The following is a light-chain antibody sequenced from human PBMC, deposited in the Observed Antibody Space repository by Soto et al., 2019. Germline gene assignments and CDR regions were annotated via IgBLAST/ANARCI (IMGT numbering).Light chain of an antibody. V-gene: IGKV3-11*01. J-gene: IGKJ4*01. CDR3: QQRSNWPLT. CDR1: QSVSSY. Sequence: EIVWTQSPDTLSLSHGERATLSCRASQSVSSYLAWYQQKPGQAPRLLIYDASNRATGIPARFSGSGSGTDFTLTISSLEPEDFAVYYCQQRSNWPLTFGGGTKVDI. CDR2: DAS.